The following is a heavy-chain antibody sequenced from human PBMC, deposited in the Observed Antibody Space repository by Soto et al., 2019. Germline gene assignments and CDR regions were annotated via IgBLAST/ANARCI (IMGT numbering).Heavy chain of an antibody. D-gene: IGHD3-3*01. J-gene: IGHJ6*02. Sequence: ASVKVSCKASGYTFTSYAMHWVLQAPGQRLEWMGWINAGNGNTKYSQKFQGRVTITRDTSASTAYMELSSLRSEDTAVYYCARDRDFWSGYYYYGMDVWGQGTTVTVSS. V-gene: IGHV1-3*01. CDR1: GYTFTSYA. CDR3: ARDRDFWSGYYYYGMDV. CDR2: INAGNGNT.